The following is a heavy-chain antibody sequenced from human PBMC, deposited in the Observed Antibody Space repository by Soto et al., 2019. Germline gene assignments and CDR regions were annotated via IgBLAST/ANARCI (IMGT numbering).Heavy chain of an antibody. CDR2: ISSSSSYI. V-gene: IGHV3-21*01. CDR3: ASYQFYVRSGYSFDY. CDR1: GFTFSSYS. J-gene: IGHJ4*02. Sequence: GGSLRLSWAASGFTFSSYSMNWVRQAPGKGLGWVSSISSSSSYIYYAASVKGRFTIPRDNAKNSLYLQMTSLRAEDRAVYSCASYQFYVRSGYSFDYWGQGTLVTVSS. D-gene: IGHD3-22*01.